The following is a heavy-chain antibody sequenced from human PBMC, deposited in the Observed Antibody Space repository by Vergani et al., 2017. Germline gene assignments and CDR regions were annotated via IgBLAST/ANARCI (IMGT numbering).Heavy chain of an antibody. CDR1: GFTFSSYA. Sequence: QVQLVESGGGVVQPGRSLRLSCAASGFTFSSYAMHWVRPAPGKGLEWVAVISYDGSNKYYADSVKGRFTISRDNSKNTLYLQMNSLRAEDTSVYYCARDYYESSGYQPTSYWSQGTLVSVYS. CDR3: ARDYYESSGYQPTSY. V-gene: IGHV3-30-3*01. D-gene: IGHD3-22*01. J-gene: IGHJ4*02. CDR2: ISYDGSNK.